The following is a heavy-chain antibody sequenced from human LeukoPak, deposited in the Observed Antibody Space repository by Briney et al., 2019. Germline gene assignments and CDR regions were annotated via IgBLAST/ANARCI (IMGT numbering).Heavy chain of an antibody. CDR1: GFTFDDYT. D-gene: IGHD1-1*01. CDR2: ISWDGGST. Sequence: PGGSLRLSCAASGFTFDDYTMHWVRQAPGKGLEWVSLISWDGGSTYYADSVKGRFTISRDNSKNSLYLQMNSLRTEDTALYYCAKLAGTTTDTIFDYWGQGTLVTVSS. J-gene: IGHJ4*02. V-gene: IGHV3-43*01. CDR3: AKLAGTTTDTIFDY.